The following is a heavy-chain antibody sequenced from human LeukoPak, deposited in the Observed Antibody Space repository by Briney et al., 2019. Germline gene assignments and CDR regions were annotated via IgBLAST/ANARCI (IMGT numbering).Heavy chain of an antibody. CDR3: ASVWDSSGYYYPSLDYYYYYYMDV. V-gene: IGHV4-34*01. Sequence: SETLSLTCAVYGGSFSGYYWSWIRQPPGKGLEWIGSIYYSGSTYYNPSLKSRVTISVDTSKNQFSLKLSSVTAADTAVYYCASVWDSSGYYYPSLDYYYYYYMDVWGKGTTVTVSS. CDR1: GGSFSGYY. CDR2: IYYSGST. J-gene: IGHJ6*03. D-gene: IGHD3-22*01.